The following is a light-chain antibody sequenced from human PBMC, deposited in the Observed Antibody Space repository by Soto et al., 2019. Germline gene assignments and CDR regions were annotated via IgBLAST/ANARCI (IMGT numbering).Light chain of an antibody. V-gene: IGKV1-5*01. J-gene: IGKJ1*01. CDR3: QQYNSYSWT. CDR1: QSISSW. Sequence: DIQMTQSPSTLSASVGDRVTITCRASQSISSWLAWYQQKPGKAPKLLIYDASSLESGVPSRFSGSGSGTEFTLAISSLQPDDFATYYCQQYNSYSWTFGQGTKVE. CDR2: DAS.